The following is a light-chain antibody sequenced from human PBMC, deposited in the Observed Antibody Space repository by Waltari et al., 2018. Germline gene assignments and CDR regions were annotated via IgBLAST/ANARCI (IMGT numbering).Light chain of an antibody. CDR1: PGISSY. Sequence: IQLTQSPSSLSASVGDRVTITCRASPGISSYLGWYQQKPGRAPNLLIYEASNLYSGVPSRFSGSGSGTDFTLTISSLQPEDFATYFCQQLSTYPLNFGGGTKVE. CDR2: EAS. V-gene: IGKV1-9*01. CDR3: QQLSTYPLN. J-gene: IGKJ4*01.